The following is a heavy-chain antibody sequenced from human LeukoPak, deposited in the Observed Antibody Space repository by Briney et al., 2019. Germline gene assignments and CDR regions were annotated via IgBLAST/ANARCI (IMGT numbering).Heavy chain of an antibody. CDR3: ARDTYYSDSSGYSDY. V-gene: IGHV1-18*01. Sequence: ASVKVSRKASGYTFTSYGISWVRQAPGQGLEWMGWISAYNGNTNYAQKLQGRVTMTTDTSTSTAYMELRSLRSDDTAVYYCARDTYYSDSSGYSDYWGQGTLVTVSS. J-gene: IGHJ4*02. CDR2: ISAYNGNT. D-gene: IGHD3-22*01. CDR1: GYTFTSYG.